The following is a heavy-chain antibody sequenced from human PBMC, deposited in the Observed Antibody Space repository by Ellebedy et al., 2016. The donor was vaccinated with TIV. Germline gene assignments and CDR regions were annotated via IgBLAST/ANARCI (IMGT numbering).Heavy chain of an antibody. V-gene: IGHV4-34*01. Sequence: SETLSLXXAVYNGSFSNYHWSWIRQPPGKGLEWIGEINHGGSTKYNPSLKSRVTISVDTSKNQFSLKLSSGTAADSAVYYCARVKGLGYCTSNSCFYYGMDVWGQGTTVTVSS. J-gene: IGHJ6*02. CDR2: INHGGST. CDR1: NGSFSNYH. CDR3: ARVKGLGYCTSNSCFYYGMDV. D-gene: IGHD2-2*01.